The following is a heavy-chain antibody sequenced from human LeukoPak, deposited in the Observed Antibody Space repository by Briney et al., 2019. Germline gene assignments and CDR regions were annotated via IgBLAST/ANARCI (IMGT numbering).Heavy chain of an antibody. CDR1: GVTFSDYS. V-gene: IGHV3-48*01. D-gene: IGHD5-24*01. Sequence: GGSLRLSCAASGVTFSDYSMNWVRQAPGEGLEWISYIGIDSGNTNYADSVKGRFTISGDKAKNSLYLQMNRLRVEDTAVYYCARDYKYAFDNWGQGTLVTVSS. CDR2: IGIDSGNT. J-gene: IGHJ4*02. CDR3: ARDYKYAFDN.